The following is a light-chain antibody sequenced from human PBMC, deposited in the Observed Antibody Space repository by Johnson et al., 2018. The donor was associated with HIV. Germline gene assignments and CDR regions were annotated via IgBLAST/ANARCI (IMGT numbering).Light chain of an antibody. V-gene: IGLV1-51*02. CDR2: ENN. CDR3: GTWDSSLSAHYV. CDR1: SSNIGNNY. Sequence: QSVLTQPPSVSAAPGQKVTISCSGSSSNIGNNYVSWYQQLPGTAPKLLIYENNKRPSGIADLFSGSKSGTSATLGITGLQTGDEADYYCGTWDSSLSAHYVFGTGTKFTVL. J-gene: IGLJ1*01.